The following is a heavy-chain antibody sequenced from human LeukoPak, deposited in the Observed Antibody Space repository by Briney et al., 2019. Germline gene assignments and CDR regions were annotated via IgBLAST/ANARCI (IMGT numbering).Heavy chain of an antibody. D-gene: IGHD2-2*01. J-gene: IGHJ6*03. CDR3: AKRYCTSTTCYYYMDV. Sequence: PGGSLRLSCAASGFTFSSYSMNWVRQAPGKGLEWVSAISGSGGSTYYADSVKGRFTISRDNSKNTLYLQMNSLRAEDTAVYYCAKRYCTSTTCYYYMDVWGKGTTVTVSS. CDR1: GFTFSSYS. V-gene: IGHV3-23*01. CDR2: ISGSGGST.